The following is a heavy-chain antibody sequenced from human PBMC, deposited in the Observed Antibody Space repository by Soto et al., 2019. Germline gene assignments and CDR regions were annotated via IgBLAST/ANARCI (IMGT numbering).Heavy chain of an antibody. D-gene: IGHD3-9*01. J-gene: IGHJ4*02. CDR1: GFTFSSYW. CDR3: ARDHYYDILTGYYSDSDY. Sequence: GGSLRLSCAASGFTFSSYWMSWVRQAPGKGLEWVANIKQDGSEKYYVDSVKGRFTISRDNAKNSLYLQMNSLRAEDTAVYYCARDHYYDILTGYYSDSDYWGQGTLVTVSS. CDR2: IKQDGSEK. V-gene: IGHV3-7*01.